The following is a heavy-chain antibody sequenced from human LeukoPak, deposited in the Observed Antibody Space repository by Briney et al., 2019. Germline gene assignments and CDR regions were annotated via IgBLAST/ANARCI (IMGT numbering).Heavy chain of an antibody. Sequence: GGSLRLSCAASGFTFSSYEMNWVRQAPGKGLEWVSYISSSGSTIYYADSVKGRFTISRDNAKNSLYLQMNSLRAEDTAVYYCARSSGSYYVDYYYYGMDVRGQGTTVTVSS. CDR2: ISSSGSTI. J-gene: IGHJ6*02. D-gene: IGHD3-10*01. CDR3: ARSSGSYYVDYYYYGMDV. CDR1: GFTFSSYE. V-gene: IGHV3-48*03.